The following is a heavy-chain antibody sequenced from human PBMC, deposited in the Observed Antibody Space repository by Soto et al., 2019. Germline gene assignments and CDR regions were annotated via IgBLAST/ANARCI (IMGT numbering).Heavy chain of an antibody. J-gene: IGHJ2*01. D-gene: IGHD2-15*01. V-gene: IGHV1-69*12. CDR1: GGTFSSYA. Sequence: QVQLVQSGAEVKKPGSSVKVSCKASGGTFSSYAISWVRQAPGQGLEWMGGIIPIFGTTNYGQKFQGRVTTTADESTGTAYMELRSLRSEDTAVYYCARVVTVVRSFHYWYFDLWGRGSLVTVSS. CDR2: IIPIFGTT. CDR3: ARVVTVVRSFHYWYFDL.